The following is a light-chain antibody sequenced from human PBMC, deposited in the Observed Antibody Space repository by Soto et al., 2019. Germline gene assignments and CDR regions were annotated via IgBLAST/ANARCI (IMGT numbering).Light chain of an antibody. Sequence: EIVLTQSPAPLSLSPGERATLSCRASQSVRRYLAWYQQKPGQAPRLLIYHASNRATGIPDRFTGSGSGTDFTLTISRLEPEDFAVYYCQQYRTLGQGTKVDIK. CDR3: QQYRT. CDR1: QSVRRY. CDR2: HAS. V-gene: IGKV3-11*01. J-gene: IGKJ1*01.